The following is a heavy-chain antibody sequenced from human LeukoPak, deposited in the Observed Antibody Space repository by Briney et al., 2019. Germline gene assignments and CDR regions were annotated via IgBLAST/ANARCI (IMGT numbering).Heavy chain of an antibody. D-gene: IGHD3-22*01. Sequence: GGSLRLSCAASGFTFSSYAMSWVRQAPEKGLEWVSAISGSGGSTYYADSVKGRFTISRDNSKNTLYLQMNSLRAEDTAVYYCASVYYYDSSGYSSLDYWGQGTLVTVSS. CDR1: GFTFSSYA. CDR3: ASVYYYDSSGYSSLDY. J-gene: IGHJ4*02. V-gene: IGHV3-23*01. CDR2: ISGSGGST.